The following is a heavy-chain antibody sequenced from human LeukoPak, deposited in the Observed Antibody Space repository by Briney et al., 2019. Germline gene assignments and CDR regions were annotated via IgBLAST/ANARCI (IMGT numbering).Heavy chain of an antibody. J-gene: IGHJ4*02. CDR3: ARGSSGWDLDY. Sequence: GGSLRLSCAASGFTFSSYSMNWVRQAPGKGLEWVSAISGSGGSTYYADSVRGRFTISRDNSKNTLYLQMNSLRAEDTAVYYCARGSSGWDLDYWGQGTLVTVSS. V-gene: IGHV3-23*01. CDR2: ISGSGGST. CDR1: GFTFSSYS. D-gene: IGHD6-19*01.